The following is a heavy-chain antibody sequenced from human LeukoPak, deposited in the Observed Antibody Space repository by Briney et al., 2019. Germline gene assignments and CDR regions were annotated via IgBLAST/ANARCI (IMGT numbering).Heavy chain of an antibody. Sequence: GGSLRLACTASGFTFGDYAMSWVRQAPGKGLEWVGFIRSKAYGGTTEYAAYVKGRFTISRDDYKSIAYLQIHSLKTEDTAVYYCTRGEGSGSFWGQGTLVTVSS. V-gene: IGHV3-49*04. J-gene: IGHJ4*02. CDR3: TRGEGSGSF. D-gene: IGHD3-10*01. CDR2: IRSKAYGGTT. CDR1: GFTFGDYA.